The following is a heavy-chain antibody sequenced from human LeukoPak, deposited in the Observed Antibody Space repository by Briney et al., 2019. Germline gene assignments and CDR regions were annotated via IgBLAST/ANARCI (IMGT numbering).Heavy chain of an antibody. Sequence: NPSETLSLTCTVSGASISSHYWSWIRQPPGKGLEWIGYIYYSVRTNYNPSLKSRVTISVDMPNNQFSLKMSSVTAADTAVYYCARTGAGYNYYNYYYMDVWGKGTTVTVTS. V-gene: IGHV4-59*11. D-gene: IGHD5-24*01. J-gene: IGHJ6*03. CDR1: GASISSHY. CDR2: IYYSVRT. CDR3: ARTGAGYNYYNYYYMDV.